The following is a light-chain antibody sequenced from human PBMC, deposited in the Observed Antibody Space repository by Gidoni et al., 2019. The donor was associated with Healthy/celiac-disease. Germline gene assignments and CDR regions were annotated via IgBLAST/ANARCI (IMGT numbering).Light chain of an antibody. CDR3: QQSYSTPSIT. Sequence: DIQMTQSPSSLSASVGDRVTITCRASQSISSYLNWYQQKPGKAPKLLIYAASSLQSGVPSRFSGSGSGTDVTLTISSLQPEDFATYYCQQSYSTPSITCGQGTRLEIK. CDR2: AAS. V-gene: IGKV1-39*01. J-gene: IGKJ5*01. CDR1: QSISSY.